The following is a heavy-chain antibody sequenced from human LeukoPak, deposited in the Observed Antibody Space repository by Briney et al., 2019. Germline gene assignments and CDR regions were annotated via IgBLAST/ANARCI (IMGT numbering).Heavy chain of an antibody. CDR3: ARGIAVACDY. J-gene: IGHJ4*02. CDR1: GGSISSSSYY. V-gene: IGHV4-39*01. CDR2: IYYSGST. D-gene: IGHD6-19*01. Sequence: NTSETLSLTCTVSGGSISSSSYYWGWIRQPPGKGLEWIGSIYYSGSTYYNPSLKSRVTISVDTSKNQFSLKLSSVTAADTAVYYCARGIAVACDYWGQGTLVTVSS.